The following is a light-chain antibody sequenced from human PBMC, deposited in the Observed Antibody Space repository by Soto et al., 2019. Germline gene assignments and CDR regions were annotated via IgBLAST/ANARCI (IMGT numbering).Light chain of an antibody. CDR2: KVS. CDR1: QSLVYSDGNTY. Sequence: DVVMTQSPLSLPVTLGQPASISCRSSQSLVYSDGNTYLNWFHQRPGQSPRSLIYKVSNRDSGVPDRFSGSGSGTDFTLKISRVEAEDVGVYYCMQGSYWPRLTFCGGTKVEIK. J-gene: IGKJ4*01. CDR3: MQGSYWPRLT. V-gene: IGKV2-30*01.